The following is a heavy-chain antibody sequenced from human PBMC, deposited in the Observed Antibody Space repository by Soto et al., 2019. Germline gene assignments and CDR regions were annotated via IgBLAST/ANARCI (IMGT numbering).Heavy chain of an antibody. J-gene: IGHJ4*02. CDR2: IYYTGMT. V-gene: IGHV4-30-4*01. CDR3: AREGSSSPEYFDF. Sequence: PSETLSLTITVSCGSIISDDYCWTLIRQPPGEGLEWIVYIYYTGMTSSTPSLESRVTISIYTAKNQFSLKLSSVSAADTAVYYCAREGSSSPEYFDFWGPGTLVTVSS. D-gene: IGHD2-15*01. CDR1: CGSIISDDYC.